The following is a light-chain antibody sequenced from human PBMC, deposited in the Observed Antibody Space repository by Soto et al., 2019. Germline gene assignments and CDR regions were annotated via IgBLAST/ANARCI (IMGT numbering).Light chain of an antibody. CDR1: QIVGSN. CDR3: QQRSNWPRT. V-gene: IGKV3-11*01. CDR2: DVS. J-gene: IGKJ1*01. Sequence: TQSPATLAVSPWETATLSCMASQIVGSNLAWYQQKPGQAPRLLMYDVSNRATGIPARFSGSGSGTDFTLTISSLEPEDLAVYYCQQRSNWPRTFGQGTKVDIK.